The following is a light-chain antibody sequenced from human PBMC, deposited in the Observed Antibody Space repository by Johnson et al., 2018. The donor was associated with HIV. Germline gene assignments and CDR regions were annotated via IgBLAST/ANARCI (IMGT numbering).Light chain of an antibody. CDR2: ENT. Sequence: QSVLTQPPSVSAAPGQKVTISCSGSSSNIGNNYVSWYQHLPGTAPNLLIYENTKRPSGIPDRFSGSKSGTSATLGITGLQPGDEADYYCGTWDSRLSAYVFGTGTKVTVL. CDR1: SSNIGNNY. V-gene: IGLV1-51*02. J-gene: IGLJ1*01. CDR3: GTWDSRLSAYV.